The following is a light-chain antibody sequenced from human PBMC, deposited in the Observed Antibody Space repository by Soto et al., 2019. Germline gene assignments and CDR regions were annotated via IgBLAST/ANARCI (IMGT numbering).Light chain of an antibody. Sequence: EIVLTQSPATLSLSPGHRATLSCRASQSVGSYLGWYTQKPGQAPRVLIYHSCNRATGIPARFSGSGSGTEFTLTSSSLEPEDFAVYFCQPRGSSLSFGGGTKVDLK. CDR3: QPRGSSLS. J-gene: IGKJ4*01. CDR1: QSVGSY. CDR2: HSC. V-gene: IGKV3-11*01.